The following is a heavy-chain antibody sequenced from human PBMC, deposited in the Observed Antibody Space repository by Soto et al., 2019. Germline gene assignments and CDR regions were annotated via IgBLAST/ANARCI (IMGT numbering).Heavy chain of an antibody. CDR2: ISLNGESI. J-gene: IGHJ4*02. Sequence: EVQLVESGGGLVQPGRSLRLSCAASGVSFGDYAMQWVRQVPGKGLEWVSSISLNGESIGYADSVKGRFTISRDNGKKSVYLQMNSLRGEDTALYYCAKDVGSSGWYDGFDSWGQGTLVTVS. CDR1: GVSFGDYA. D-gene: IGHD6-19*01. V-gene: IGHV3-9*01. CDR3: AKDVGSSGWYDGFDS.